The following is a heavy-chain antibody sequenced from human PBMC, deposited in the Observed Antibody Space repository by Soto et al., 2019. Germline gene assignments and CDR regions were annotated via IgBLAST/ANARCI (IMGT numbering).Heavy chain of an antibody. V-gene: IGHV3-9*01. D-gene: IGHD3-10*01. CDR3: AKDWHYGSGSYYYGMDV. CDR2: ISWNSGSI. CDR1: GFTFDDYA. Sequence: GGSLRLSCAASGFTFDDYAMHWVRQAPGKGLEWVSGISWNSGSIGYADSVKGRFTISRDNAKNSLYLQMNSLRAEDTALYYCAKDWHYGSGSYYYGMDVWGQGTTVTVSS. J-gene: IGHJ6*02.